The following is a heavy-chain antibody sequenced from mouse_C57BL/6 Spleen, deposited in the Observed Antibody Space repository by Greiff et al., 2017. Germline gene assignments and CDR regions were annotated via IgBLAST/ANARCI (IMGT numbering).Heavy chain of an antibody. Sequence: QVQLQQPGAELVKPGASVKVSCKASGYTFTSYWMHWVKQRPGQGLEWIGRIHPSDSDTIYNQKFKGKATLTVDKSSSTAYMLLSSLTSEDSAVYYCAISYGSSPYAMDDWGQGTSVTVSS. V-gene: IGHV1-74*01. CDR1: GYTFTSYW. CDR2: IHPSDSDT. J-gene: IGHJ4*01. CDR3: AISYGSSPYAMDD. D-gene: IGHD1-1*01.